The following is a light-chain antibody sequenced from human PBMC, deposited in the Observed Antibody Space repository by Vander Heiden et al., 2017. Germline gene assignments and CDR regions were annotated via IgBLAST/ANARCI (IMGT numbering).Light chain of an antibody. CDR2: DAS. CDR3: QQRGDCPPDT. J-gene: IGKJ4*01. Sequence: DILLIQSLATLSSPPGARATLPCRAGQSVSDSLAWSQQIPGPAPRLLLYDASTGDCDIPARFSSSGGGTGYTLIITSREPEDVAVYYCQQRGDCPPDTFGRGTKVEIK. V-gene: IGKV3-11*01. CDR1: QSVSDS.